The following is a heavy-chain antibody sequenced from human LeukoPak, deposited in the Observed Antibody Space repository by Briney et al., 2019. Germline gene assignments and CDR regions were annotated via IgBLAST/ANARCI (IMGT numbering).Heavy chain of an antibody. CDR2: IYYRGST. CDR1: GGSISSSSYY. Sequence: RPSETLSLTCTVSGGSISSSSYYWGWIRQPPGKGLEWIGSIYYRGSTYYNPSLKSRVTISVDTSKNQFSLKLSSVTAADTAVYYCASPPGGGDYAFDIWGQGTMVTVSS. J-gene: IGHJ3*02. CDR3: ASPPGGGDYAFDI. D-gene: IGHD4-17*01. V-gene: IGHV4-39*01.